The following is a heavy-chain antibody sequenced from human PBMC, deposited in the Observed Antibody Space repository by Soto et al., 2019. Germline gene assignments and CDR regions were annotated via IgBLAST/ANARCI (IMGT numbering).Heavy chain of an antibody. CDR1: GGSFSGYY. J-gene: IGHJ5*02. Sequence: SETLSLTCAVYGGSFSGYYWSWIRQPPGKGLEWIGEINHSGSTNYNPSLKSRVTISVDTSKNQFSLKLSSVTAADTAVYYCARGRSGYYRTQGRFDPWGQGTLVTVSS. CDR3: ARGRSGYYRTQGRFDP. D-gene: IGHD3-3*01. CDR2: INHSGST. V-gene: IGHV4-34*01.